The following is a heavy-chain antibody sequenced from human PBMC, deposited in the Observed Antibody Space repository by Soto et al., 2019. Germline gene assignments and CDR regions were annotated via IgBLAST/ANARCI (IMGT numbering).Heavy chain of an antibody. Sequence: EVQVLESGGGLVQPGGSLRLSCAGSGFTFINYAINWVRQAPGKGLEWVSSISGGGDAAFFPDSVRGRFTNSRDNSKNTVTLQMTSLGVDDTAVYYCARKILGSTTRPNYWYFELWGRGTLVTVSS. V-gene: IGHV3-23*01. J-gene: IGHJ2*01. D-gene: IGHD7-27*01. CDR1: GFTFINYA. CDR2: ISGGGDAA. CDR3: ARKILGSTTRPNYWYFEL.